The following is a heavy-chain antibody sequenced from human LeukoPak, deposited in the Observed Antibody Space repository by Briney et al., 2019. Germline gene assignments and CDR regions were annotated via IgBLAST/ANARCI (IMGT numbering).Heavy chain of an antibody. V-gene: IGHV3-74*01. CDR2: INGDGSIA. D-gene: IGHD5-18*01. CDR3: AKDSLGGYTYGWGIFDI. Sequence: PGGSLRLSCAASGFTFSSSWMHWVRQAPGKGLVWVSRINGDGSIASYADSVKGRFTISRDNSKNTLYLQMNTLRADDTAVYYCAKDSLGGYTYGWGIFDIWGQGTLVTVSS. CDR1: GFTFSSSW. J-gene: IGHJ3*02.